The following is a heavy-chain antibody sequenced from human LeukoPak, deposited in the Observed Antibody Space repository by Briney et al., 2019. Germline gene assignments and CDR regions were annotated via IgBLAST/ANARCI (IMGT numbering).Heavy chain of an antibody. CDR3: ARKSVGRYFEPNGGPLDY. Sequence: PGGSLRLSCAASGFTFSSYSMNWVRQAPGKGLEWVSSISSSSSYIYYADSAKGRFTISRDNAKNSLYLQMNSLRAEDTAVYYCARKSVGRYFEPNGGPLDYWGQGTLVTVSS. V-gene: IGHV3-21*01. D-gene: IGHD3-9*01. CDR1: GFTFSSYS. J-gene: IGHJ4*02. CDR2: ISSSSSYI.